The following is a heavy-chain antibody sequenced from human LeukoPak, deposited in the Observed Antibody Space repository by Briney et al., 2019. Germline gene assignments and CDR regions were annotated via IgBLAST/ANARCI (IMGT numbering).Heavy chain of an antibody. Sequence: GGSLRLSCAASGFTFSNYAMHWVRQAPGKGLEWVAVISYDGSNKYYADSVKGRFTISRDNSKNTLYLQMNSLRAEDTAVYYCAKEEDIVVVPAAMDYWGQGTLVTVSS. CDR1: GFTFSNYA. J-gene: IGHJ4*02. CDR2: ISYDGSNK. V-gene: IGHV3-30-3*01. D-gene: IGHD2-2*01. CDR3: AKEEDIVVVPAAMDY.